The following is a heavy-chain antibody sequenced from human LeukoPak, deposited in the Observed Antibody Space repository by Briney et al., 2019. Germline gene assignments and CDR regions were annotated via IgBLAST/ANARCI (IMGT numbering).Heavy chain of an antibody. CDR1: GFTFSSYG. CDR3: ATRKLGNDY. Sequence: GGSLRLSCAASGFTFSSYGMQWVRQAPGKGLEWVAVISHDGKISYYTDSVKGQFVISRDNSKNTLYLQMNSLRAEDTAVYYCATRKLGNDYWGQGTLVTVSS. CDR2: ISHDGKIS. D-gene: IGHD7-27*01. J-gene: IGHJ4*02. V-gene: IGHV3-30*03.